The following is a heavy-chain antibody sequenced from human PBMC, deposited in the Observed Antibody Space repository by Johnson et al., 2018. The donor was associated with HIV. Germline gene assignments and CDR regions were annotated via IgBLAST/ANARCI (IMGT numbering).Heavy chain of an antibody. V-gene: IGHV3-30*04. CDR3: AKIWGDIAATGDAFDI. Sequence: QVQLVESGGGVVRPGGSLRLSCAASGFTFSSYAMHWVRQAPGKGLEWVAGISYDGSNKYYADSVKGRFTISRDNSEKTLYLQMNSLRPEDTAVYYCAKIWGDIAATGDAFDIWGQGTMVTVSS. J-gene: IGHJ3*02. CDR1: GFTFSSYA. CDR2: ISYDGSNK. D-gene: IGHD5-12*01.